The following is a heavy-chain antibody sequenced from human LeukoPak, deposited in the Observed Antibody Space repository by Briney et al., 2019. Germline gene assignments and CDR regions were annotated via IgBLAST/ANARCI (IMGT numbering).Heavy chain of an antibody. D-gene: IGHD6-13*01. CDR3: VKDRWVDH. J-gene: IGHJ4*02. CDR1: GFTFSSYG. CDR2: ISSEGKTT. V-gene: IGHV3-64D*06. Sequence: GGSLRLSCAASGFTFSSYGMHWVRQAPGKGLEYVSSISSEGKTTYYADSVKGRFTISRDNSKSTLYLQMSSLRPEDTAVYYCVKDRWVDHWGQGTLVTVSS.